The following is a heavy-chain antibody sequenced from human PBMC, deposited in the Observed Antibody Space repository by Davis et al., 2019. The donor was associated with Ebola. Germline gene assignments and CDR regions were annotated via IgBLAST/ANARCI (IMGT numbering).Heavy chain of an antibody. D-gene: IGHD3-10*01. CDR2: IKQDGSEK. CDR1: GFTFSSYW. J-gene: IGHJ4*02. V-gene: IGHV3-7*03. Sequence: GGSLRLSCAASGFTFSSYWMNWVRQAPGKGLEWVANIKQDGSEKYYVDSVKGRFTISRDNAKNSLYLQMNSLRAEDTAVYYCASSLLRGLFGYWGQGTLVAVSS. CDR3: ASSLLRGLFGY.